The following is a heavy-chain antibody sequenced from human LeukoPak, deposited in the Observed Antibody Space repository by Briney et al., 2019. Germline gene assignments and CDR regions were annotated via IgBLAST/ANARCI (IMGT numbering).Heavy chain of an antibody. D-gene: IGHD1-26*01. CDR3: AGGGTYGGGADY. J-gene: IGHJ4*02. Sequence: SETLSLTCAVYGGSFSSYYWSWIRQPPGKGLEWIGYISNSGSTNYNPSLKSRVTISVDTSKNQVSLKLNSVTAADTAVYYCAGGGTYGGGADYWGQGTLVTVSS. CDR2: ISNSGST. V-gene: IGHV4-59*01. CDR1: GGSFSSYY.